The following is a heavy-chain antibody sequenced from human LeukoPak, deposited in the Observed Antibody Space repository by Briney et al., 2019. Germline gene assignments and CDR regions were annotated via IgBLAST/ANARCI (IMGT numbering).Heavy chain of an antibody. J-gene: IGHJ4*01. CDR1: GFPFSIYE. Sequence: PGGSLRLSCAVSGFPFSIYEMNWVRQAPGKGLEWVSNIGSSGTTIYYADSVKGRFSISRDNAKSSLYLQMNSLRVEDTAVYYCAPLAVASDFDYWGHGALVTVFS. V-gene: IGHV3-48*03. D-gene: IGHD6-19*01. CDR3: APLAVASDFDY. CDR2: IGSSGTTI.